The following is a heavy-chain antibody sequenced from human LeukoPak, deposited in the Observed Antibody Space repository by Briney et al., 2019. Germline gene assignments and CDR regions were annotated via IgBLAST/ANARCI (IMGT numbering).Heavy chain of an antibody. CDR2: IYSGGST. CDR1: GFTFSSYA. V-gene: IGHV3-66*01. Sequence: PGGSLRLSCAASGFTFSSYAMSWVRQAPGKGLEWVSVIYSGGSTYYADSVKGRFTISRDNSKNTLYLQMNSLRAEDTAVYYCARDVEVGARGFLRGAFDIWGQGTMVTVSS. CDR3: ARDVEVGARGFLRGAFDI. J-gene: IGHJ3*02. D-gene: IGHD1-26*01.